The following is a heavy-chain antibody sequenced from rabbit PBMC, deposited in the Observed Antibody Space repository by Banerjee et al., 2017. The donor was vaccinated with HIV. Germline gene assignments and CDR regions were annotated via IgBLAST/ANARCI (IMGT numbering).Heavy chain of an antibody. CDR2: INSGSGNT. CDR3: ARDNGGNSHFNL. CDR1: GFSFSSGYY. V-gene: IGHV1S40*01. D-gene: IGHD1-1*01. J-gene: IGHJ4*01. Sequence: QSLEESGGDLVKPGASLTLTCTASGFSFSSGYYMCWVRQAPGKGLEWIGCINSGSGNTYYASWAKGRFTISKTSSTTVTLQMTSLTAADTATYFCARDNGGNSHFNLWGQGTLVTVS.